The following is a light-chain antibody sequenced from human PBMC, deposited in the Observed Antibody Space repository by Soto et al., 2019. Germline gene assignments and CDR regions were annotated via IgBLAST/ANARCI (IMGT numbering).Light chain of an antibody. J-gene: IGKJ1*01. Sequence: EIVLTQSPGTLSLSPGERATLSCRASQSVSSNYLAWYQQKPGQAPRPLIYGASSRATGIPDRFSGSGAGTDFTLTNSRLEPEDFALYYCQQYGSSPWTFGQGTKVEIK. CDR2: GAS. CDR3: QQYGSSPWT. V-gene: IGKV3-20*01. CDR1: QSVSSNY.